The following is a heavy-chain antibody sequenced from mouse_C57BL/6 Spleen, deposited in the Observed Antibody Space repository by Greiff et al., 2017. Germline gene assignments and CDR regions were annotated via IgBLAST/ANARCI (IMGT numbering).Heavy chain of an antibody. D-gene: IGHD2-5*01. CDR3: PRHGHPYYTNYVGYYFYD. CDR2: ISNGGGST. V-gene: IGHV5-12*01. CDR1: GFTFSDYY. J-gene: IGHJ2*01. Sequence: EVKLMEPGGGLVQPGGSLKLSCAASGFTFSDYYMYWVRQTPEKRLEWVAYISNGGGSTYYPDTVKGRFTIPRDNAKNTPYLQMRRMKSEDTAIFSCPRHGHPYYTNYVGYYFYDWGVGTTLTVSS.